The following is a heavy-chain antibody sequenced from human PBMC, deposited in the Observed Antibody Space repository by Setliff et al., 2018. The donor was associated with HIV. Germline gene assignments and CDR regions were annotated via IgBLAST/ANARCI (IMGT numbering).Heavy chain of an antibody. CDR2: IYTGGAT. CDR1: GVTVSKNY. Sequence: PVGSLRLSCAASGVTVSKNYMSWVRQAPGKGLEWASVIYTGGATFYADSVKARFTISRDNSRNTLYLQMNSLRAEDTAVYYCARSNLRRYGDPDWYFDLWGRGTLVTV. J-gene: IGHJ2*01. V-gene: IGHV3-66*02. CDR3: ARSNLRRYGDPDWYFDL. D-gene: IGHD4-17*01.